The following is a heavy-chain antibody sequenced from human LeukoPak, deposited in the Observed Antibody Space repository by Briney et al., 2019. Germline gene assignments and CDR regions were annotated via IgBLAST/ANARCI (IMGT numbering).Heavy chain of an antibody. Sequence: GESLQISFQGSGYSFSSYWISWVRQMPGKGLEWMGRIDPGDSFTKYRPSLEGRVTISADKSLSTVYLQWSSLKASDTAIYYCARDGGGVSSWVSHWGQGTLVTVSS. CDR1: GYSFSSYW. CDR2: IDPGDSFT. J-gene: IGHJ4*02. D-gene: IGHD2-8*02. CDR3: ARDGGGVSSWVSH. V-gene: IGHV5-10-1*01.